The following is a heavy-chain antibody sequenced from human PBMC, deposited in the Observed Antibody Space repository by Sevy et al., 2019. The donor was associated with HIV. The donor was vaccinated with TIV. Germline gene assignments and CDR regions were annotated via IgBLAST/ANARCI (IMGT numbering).Heavy chain of an antibody. CDR3: ARLYYGSGSYPTYYYYYGMDV. CDR2: ISSSSSTI. J-gene: IGHJ6*02. Sequence: GGSLRLSCAASGFTFSSYSMNWVRQAPGKGLEWVSYISSSSSTIYYADSVKGRFTISRDNAKNSLYLQMNSLRAEDTAVYYCARLYYGSGSYPTYYYYYGMDVWGQGTTVTVSS. V-gene: IGHV3-48*01. D-gene: IGHD3-10*01. CDR1: GFTFSSYS.